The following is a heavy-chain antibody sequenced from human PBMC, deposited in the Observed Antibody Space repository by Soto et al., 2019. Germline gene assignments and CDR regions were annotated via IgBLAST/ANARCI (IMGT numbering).Heavy chain of an antibody. CDR3: ARATVLVYYFDY. D-gene: IGHD2-8*01. CDR1: GFTFSSYE. CDR2: ISSSGSTI. V-gene: IGHV3-48*03. J-gene: IGHJ4*02. Sequence: GGSLRLSCAASGFTFSSYEMNWVRQAPGKGLEWVSYISSSGSTIYYADSVKGRFTISRDNAKNSLYLQMNSLRAEDTAVYYCARATVLVYYFDYWGQGTLVTVSS.